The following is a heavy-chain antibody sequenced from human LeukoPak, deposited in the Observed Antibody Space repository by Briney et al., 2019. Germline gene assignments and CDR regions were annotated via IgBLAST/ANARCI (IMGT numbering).Heavy chain of an antibody. V-gene: IGHV3-23*01. CDR2: VSGSGGST. J-gene: IGHJ4*02. CDR1: GFTFNEHA. D-gene: IGHD5-18*01. CDR3: AKGAASRGYTYVAN. Sequence: GGSLRLSCAASGFTFNEHAMHWVRQAPGQGLEWVSTVSGSGGSTYYADSVKGRFTISRDNSNNTLYLQMNSLRAEDTAVYYCAKGAASRGYTYVANWGQGTLVTVSS.